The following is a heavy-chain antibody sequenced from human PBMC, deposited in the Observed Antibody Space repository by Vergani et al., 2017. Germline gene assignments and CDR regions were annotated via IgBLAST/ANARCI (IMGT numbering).Heavy chain of an antibody. J-gene: IGHJ6*02. CDR1: GGSFSGYY. CDR2: INLSGST. D-gene: IGHD3-10*01. CDR3: ARVERRMVRGVIYGMDV. V-gene: IGHV4-34*01. Sequence: QVQLQQWGAGLLKPSETLSLTCAVYGGSFSGYYWSWIRQPPGKGLEWIGEINLSGSTNYNPSLKSRVTISVDTSKNQFSLKLSSVTAADTAVYYCARVERRMVRGVIYGMDVWGQGTTVTVSS.